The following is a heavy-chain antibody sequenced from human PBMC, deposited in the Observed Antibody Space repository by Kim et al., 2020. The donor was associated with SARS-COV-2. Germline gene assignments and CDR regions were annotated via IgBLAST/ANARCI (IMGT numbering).Heavy chain of an antibody. D-gene: IGHD1-1*01. J-gene: IGHJ4*02. CDR3: VRATS. CDR2: MDRDGSEK. Sequence: MDRDGSEKYYVDSVKGRFTISRDNDRNSLYLQMNSLRAEDSALYYCVRATSWGQGTLVTVSS. V-gene: IGHV3-7*03.